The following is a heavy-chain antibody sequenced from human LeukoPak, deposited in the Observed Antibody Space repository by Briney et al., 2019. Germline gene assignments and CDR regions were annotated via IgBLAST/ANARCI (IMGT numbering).Heavy chain of an antibody. CDR2: ISAYNGNT. Sequence: GASVKVSCKASGYTFTTYAMNWVRQAPGQGLEWMGWISAYNGNTNYAQKLQGRVTMTTDTSTSTAYMELRGLRSDDTAVYYCARDHVDTAMAWGQGTLVTVSS. J-gene: IGHJ5*02. V-gene: IGHV1-18*01. CDR3: ARDHVDTAMA. CDR1: GYTFTTYA. D-gene: IGHD5-18*01.